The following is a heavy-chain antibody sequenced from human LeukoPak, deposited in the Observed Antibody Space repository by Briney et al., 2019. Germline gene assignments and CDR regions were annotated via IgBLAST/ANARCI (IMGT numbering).Heavy chain of an antibody. CDR1: GGSISSYY. V-gene: IGHV4-59*01. Sequence: PSETLSLTCTVSGGSISSYYWSWIRQPPGKGLEWIGYIYYSGSTNYNPSLTSRGTISVDTSKNQFSLTLSSVTAAATAVYYCAATAYVYYDSSGYYGRVNWFDPWGQGTLVTVSS. CDR3: AATAYVYYDSSGYYGRVNWFDP. D-gene: IGHD3-22*01. CDR2: IYYSGST. J-gene: IGHJ5*02.